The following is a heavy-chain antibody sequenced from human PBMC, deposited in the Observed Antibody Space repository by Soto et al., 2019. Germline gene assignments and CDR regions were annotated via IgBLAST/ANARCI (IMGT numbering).Heavy chain of an antibody. V-gene: IGHV4-59*01. Sequence: SETLSLTCSVSGASISSYYWSWIRQPPGKGLEWLAYIYYSGSTSYNPSLKSRVSISLDTSMNQFSLKLSSVAAADTAVYYCARTYDDSGPNSGGYGFDIWGQGTMVTVS. J-gene: IGHJ3*02. CDR2: IYYSGST. D-gene: IGHD3-22*01. CDR3: ARTYDDSGPNSGGYGFDI. CDR1: GASISSYY.